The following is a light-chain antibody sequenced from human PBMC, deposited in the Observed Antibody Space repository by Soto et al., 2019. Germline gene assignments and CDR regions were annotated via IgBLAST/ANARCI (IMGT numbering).Light chain of an antibody. CDR2: EVT. V-gene: IGLV2-8*01. J-gene: IGLJ3*02. CDR3: SSFASSNTWV. CDR1: SSDVGAYNY. Sequence: QSALTQPPSASGSPGQSVTISCTGTSSDVGAYNYVSWYQHHAGKAPKLVIYEVTKRPSGVPDRFSGSKSANTASLTVSGLQAEDEADYYCSSFASSNTWVFGGGTKLTVL.